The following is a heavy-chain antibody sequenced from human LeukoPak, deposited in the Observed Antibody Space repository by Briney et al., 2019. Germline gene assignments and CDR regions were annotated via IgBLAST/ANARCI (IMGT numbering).Heavy chain of an antibody. J-gene: IGHJ4*02. CDR3: ASGHIAAAGTFDY. CDR1: GGSISSSSYY. D-gene: IGHD6-13*01. V-gene: IGHV4-39*07. Sequence: PSETLSLTCTVSGGSISSSSYYWGWIRQPPGKGLEWIGRIYTSGSTNYNPSLKSRVTMSVDTSKNQFSLKLSSVTAADTAVYYCASGHIAAAGTFDYWGQGTLVTVSS. CDR2: IYTSGST.